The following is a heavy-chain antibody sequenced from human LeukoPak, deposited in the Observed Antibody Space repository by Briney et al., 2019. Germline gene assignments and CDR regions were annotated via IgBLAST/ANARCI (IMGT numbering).Heavy chain of an antibody. CDR1: GFSFSTYG. D-gene: IGHD2/OR15-2a*01. Sequence: GGSLRLSCAASGFSFSTYGMHWVRQAPGKGLEWVGRIKSKTEGGTTDYAAPAKGRFSIARDDSKDTLYLQMSRLRTEDTAVYYCTTSENIGYIPGIWGQGTLVAVSS. CDR3: TTSENIGYIPGI. CDR2: IKSKTEGGTT. V-gene: IGHV3-15*01. J-gene: IGHJ4*02.